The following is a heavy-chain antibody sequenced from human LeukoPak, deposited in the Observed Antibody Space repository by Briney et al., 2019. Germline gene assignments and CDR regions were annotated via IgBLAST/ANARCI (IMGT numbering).Heavy chain of an antibody. V-gene: IGHV1-2*02. J-gene: IGHJ4*02. D-gene: IGHD6-6*01. Sequence: ASVKVSCKASGYTFTGYYMHWVRQAPGQGLEWMGWINPNSGGTNYAQKFQGRVTMTRDTSISTAYMELSRLRSDDTAVYYCARVNVHRGSSSADYWGQGTLVTVSS. CDR3: ARVNVHRGSSSADY. CDR1: GYTFTGYY. CDR2: INPNSGGT.